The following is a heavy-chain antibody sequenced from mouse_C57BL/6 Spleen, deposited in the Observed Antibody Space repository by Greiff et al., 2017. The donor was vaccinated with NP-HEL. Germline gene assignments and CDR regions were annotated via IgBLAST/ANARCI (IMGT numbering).Heavy chain of an antibody. CDR2: ISNGGGST. J-gene: IGHJ4*01. Sequence: EVNVVESGGGLVQPGGSLKLSCAASGFTFSDYYMYWVRQTPEKRLEWVAYISNGGGSTYYPDTVKGRFTISRDNAKNTLYLQMSRLKSEDTAMYYCARGYDDAMDYWGQGTSVTVSS. D-gene: IGHD2-12*01. V-gene: IGHV5-12*01. CDR3: ARGYDDAMDY. CDR1: GFTFSDYY.